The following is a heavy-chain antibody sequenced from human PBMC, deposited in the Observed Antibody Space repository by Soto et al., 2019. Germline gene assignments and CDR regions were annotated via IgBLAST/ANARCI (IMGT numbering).Heavy chain of an antibody. Sequence: SETLSLTCTVSGGSLGTTYYYWTWIRQPPGKGLEGIGYIYYTWSTNYNPSLKSRVTISLDRSKDQFSLRLRSVTAADTAVYYCARKSGSPPLNYGLDVWGQGTTVNVSS. D-gene: IGHD1-26*01. CDR1: GGSLGTTYYY. V-gene: IGHV4-30-4*01. CDR3: ARKSGSPPLNYGLDV. CDR2: IYYTWST. J-gene: IGHJ6*02.